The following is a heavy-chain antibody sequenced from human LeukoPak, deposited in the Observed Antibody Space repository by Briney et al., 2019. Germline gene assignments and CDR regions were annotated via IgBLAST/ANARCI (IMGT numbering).Heavy chain of an antibody. J-gene: IGHJ4*02. V-gene: IGHV5-10-1*01. D-gene: IGHD3-22*01. CDR3: ARHVGAYYYDSSGSELDY. CDR1: GYSFTSYW. Sequence: GESLKISCKGSGYSFTSYWISWVRQMPGKGLEWMGRIDPSDSYTNYSPSFQGHVTISADKSISTAYLQWSSLRAPNTAMYYCARHVGAYYYDSSGSELDYWGQGTLVTVSS. CDR2: IDPSDSYT.